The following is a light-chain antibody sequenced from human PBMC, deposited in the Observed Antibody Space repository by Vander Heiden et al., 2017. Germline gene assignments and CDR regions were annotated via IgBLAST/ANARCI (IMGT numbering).Light chain of an antibody. CDR3: QQTDTIPRT. CDR2: SAS. J-gene: IGKJ1*01. V-gene: IGKV1-39*01. CDR1: QTIDNF. Sequence: DIQMTQSPSSLSASVGDRVTITCRASQTIDNFLNWYQQKPGKAPKLLIYSASSLERGVPSSFSGSGSGTDFTLTISSLQPEDFATYYCQQTDTIPRTFGQGTKVEIK.